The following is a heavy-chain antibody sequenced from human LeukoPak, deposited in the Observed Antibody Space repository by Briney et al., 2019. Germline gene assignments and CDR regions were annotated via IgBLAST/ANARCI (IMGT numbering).Heavy chain of an antibody. CDR3: ARGDDILVVPTAITDY. CDR1: GFTFSSYG. CDR2: ISYDGSSE. J-gene: IGHJ4*02. D-gene: IGHD2-2*01. V-gene: IGHV3-30*05. Sequence: GGSLRLSCAASGFTFSSYGMHWVRQAPGKGLEWVAVISYDGSSEYYADSVKGRFTISRDNSKNTLYLQMNSLRAEDTAVYYCARGDDILVVPTAITDYWGQGTLVTVSS.